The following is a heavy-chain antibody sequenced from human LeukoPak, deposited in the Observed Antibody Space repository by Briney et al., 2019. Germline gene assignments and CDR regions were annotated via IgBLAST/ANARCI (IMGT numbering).Heavy chain of an antibody. CDR2: ISYDGSNK. J-gene: IGHJ4*02. D-gene: IGHD1-1*01. CDR3: ARALTTTLAFDY. Sequence: GGSLRLSCAASGFTFSSYAMSWVRQAPGKGLEWVAVISYDGSNKYYADSVKGRFTISRDNSKNTLYLQMNSLRAEDTAVYYCARALTTTLAFDYWGQGTLVTVSS. CDR1: GFTFSSYA. V-gene: IGHV3-30-3*01.